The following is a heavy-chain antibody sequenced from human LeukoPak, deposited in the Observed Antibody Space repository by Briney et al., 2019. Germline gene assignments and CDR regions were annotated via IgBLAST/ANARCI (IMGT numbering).Heavy chain of an antibody. J-gene: IGHJ5*02. CDR2: INSDGSST. Sequence: GGSLRLSCAASGFTFSSYWMHWVRQAPGKGLVWVSRINSDGSSTSYADSVKGRFTISRDNAKNTLYLQMNSLRAEDTAVYYCAREERSGDWFDPWGQGTLVTVSS. V-gene: IGHV3-74*01. CDR1: GFTFSSYW. D-gene: IGHD1-1*01. CDR3: AREERSGDWFDP.